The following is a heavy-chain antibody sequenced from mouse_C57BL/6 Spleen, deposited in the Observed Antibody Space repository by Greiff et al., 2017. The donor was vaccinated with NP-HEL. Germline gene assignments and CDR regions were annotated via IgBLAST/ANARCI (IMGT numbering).Heavy chain of an antibody. CDR3: ARQATAQATGYFDY. CDR1: GFTFSSYT. Sequence: DVKLVESGGGLVKPGGSLKLSCAASGFTFSSYTMSWVRQTPEKRLEWVATISGGGGNTYYPDSVKGRFTISRDNAKNTLYLQMSSLRSEDTALYYGARQATAQATGYFDYWGQGTTLTVAS. CDR2: ISGGGGNT. D-gene: IGHD3-2*02. J-gene: IGHJ2*01. V-gene: IGHV5-9*01.